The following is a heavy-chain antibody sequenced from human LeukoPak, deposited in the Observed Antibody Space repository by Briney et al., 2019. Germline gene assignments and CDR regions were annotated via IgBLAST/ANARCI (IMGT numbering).Heavy chain of an antibody. Sequence: ASVKVSCKASGYTFTSYDINWVRQATGQGLEWMGWMNPNSGNTGYAQKFQGGVTMTRNTSISTAYMELSSLRSEDTAVYYCARALSLGYCSSTSCNWFDPWGQGTLVTVSS. D-gene: IGHD2-2*01. J-gene: IGHJ5*02. CDR2: MNPNSGNT. V-gene: IGHV1-8*01. CDR1: GYTFTSYD. CDR3: ARALSLGYCSSTSCNWFDP.